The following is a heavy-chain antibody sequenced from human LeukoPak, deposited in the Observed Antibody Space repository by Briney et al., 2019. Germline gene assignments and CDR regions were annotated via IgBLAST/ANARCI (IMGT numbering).Heavy chain of an antibody. CDR2: ISGSGGST. Sequence: GGSLRLSCAASGFTFSSYAMSWVRQAPGKGLEWVSAISGSGGSTDYADSVKGRFTISRDNSKNTLYLQMNSLRAEDTAVYYCAKDRRDYYDSTGFDYWGQGTLVTVSS. V-gene: IGHV3-23*01. CDR3: AKDRRDYYDSTGFDY. D-gene: IGHD3-22*01. J-gene: IGHJ4*02. CDR1: GFTFSSYA.